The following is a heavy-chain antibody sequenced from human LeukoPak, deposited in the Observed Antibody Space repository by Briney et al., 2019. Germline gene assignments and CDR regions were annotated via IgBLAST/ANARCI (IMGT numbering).Heavy chain of an antibody. V-gene: IGHV1-46*01. J-gene: IGHJ5*02. Sequence: ASVKVSCKASGYTFTSYYMHWGREAPGQGVEWMGIINPSGGSTSYAQKFQGRVTMTRHMSTSTVYMELSSLRSEDTAVYYCARGRNWFDPWGQGTLVTVSS. CDR2: INPSGGST. CDR3: ARGRNWFDP. CDR1: GYTFTSYY.